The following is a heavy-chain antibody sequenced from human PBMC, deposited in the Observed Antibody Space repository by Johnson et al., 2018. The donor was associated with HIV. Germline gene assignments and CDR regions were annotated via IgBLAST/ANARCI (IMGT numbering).Heavy chain of an antibody. CDR1: GLSFSNFG. D-gene: IGHD2-8*02. Sequence: QVQLVESGGGVVQPGKSLTLSCVVSGLSFSNFGIHWVRQAPGKGPEWVAVISFDGNLNKYADSVKGRFTISRDNAKNSLYLQMNSLRAEDTALYYCARDVIVLVVYAKVGAFDIWGQGTMVTVSS. V-gene: IGHV3-33*08. J-gene: IGHJ3*02. CDR2: ISFDGNLN. CDR3: ARDVIVLVVYAKVGAFDI.